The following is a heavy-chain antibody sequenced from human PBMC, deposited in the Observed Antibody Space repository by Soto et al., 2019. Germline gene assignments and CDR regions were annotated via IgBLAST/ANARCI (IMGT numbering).Heavy chain of an antibody. J-gene: IGHJ4*02. V-gene: IGHV3-23*01. Sequence: GGSLRLSCAASGFTFSSYAMSWVRQAPGKGLEWVSAISGSGGSTYYADSVKGRFTISRDNSKNTLYLQMNSLRAEDTAVYYCAKDGITDIVVVVAATYFDYWGQGTLVTVSS. CDR2: ISGSGGST. CDR3: AKDGITDIVVVVAATYFDY. CDR1: GFTFSSYA. D-gene: IGHD2-15*01.